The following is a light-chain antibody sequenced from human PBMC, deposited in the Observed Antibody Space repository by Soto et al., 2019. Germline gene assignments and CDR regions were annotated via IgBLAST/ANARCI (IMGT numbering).Light chain of an antibody. CDR2: GAS. CDR1: ESINNW. J-gene: IGKJ1*01. Sequence: VQMTHSSYTLSATVSDRITITCQASESINNWVAWYQQRPGKATKLMIYGASSLESGVPSRFSGSGSGTEFTLTISSLQPDDFATYYCQHYNSYSEAFGQGTKVDIK. V-gene: IGKV1-5*01. CDR3: QHYNSYSEA.